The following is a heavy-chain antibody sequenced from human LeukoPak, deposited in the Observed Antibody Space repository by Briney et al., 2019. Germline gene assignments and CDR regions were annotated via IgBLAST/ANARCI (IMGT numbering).Heavy chain of an antibody. D-gene: IGHD3-10*01. Sequence: GESLKISCKGSGYSFTSYWIGWVRQMPGKGLEWMGIIHPGDSDTRYSPSFQGQVTISADKSISTAYLQWSSLKASDTAMYYCATIVYGSGIYDAFDIWGQGTMVTVSS. CDR2: IHPGDSDT. CDR3: ATIVYGSGIYDAFDI. V-gene: IGHV5-51*01. CDR1: GYSFTSYW. J-gene: IGHJ3*02.